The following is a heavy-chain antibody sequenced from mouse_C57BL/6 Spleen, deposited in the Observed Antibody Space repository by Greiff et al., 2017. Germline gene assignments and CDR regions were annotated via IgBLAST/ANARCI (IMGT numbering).Heavy chain of an antibody. CDR3: ARSGFITTVVPYYYAMDY. CDR1: GYTFTSYW. CDR2: INPSSGYT. Sequence: QVQLQQSGAELAKPGASVKLSCKASGYTFTSYWMHWVKQRPGQGLEWIGYINPSSGYTKYNQKFKDKATLTADKSSRTAYMQLSSLTYEDSAVYYCARSGFITTVVPYYYAMDYWGQGTSVTVSS. J-gene: IGHJ4*01. V-gene: IGHV1-7*01. D-gene: IGHD1-1*01.